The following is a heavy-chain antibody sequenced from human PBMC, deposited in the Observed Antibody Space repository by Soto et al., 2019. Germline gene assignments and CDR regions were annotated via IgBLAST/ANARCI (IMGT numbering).Heavy chain of an antibody. CDR2: IYYSGST. V-gene: IGHV4-31*03. D-gene: IGHD5-12*01. CDR3: ARDRGDSGYDGGMDV. Sequence: QVQLQESGPGLVKPSQTLSLTCTVSGGSISSGGYYWSWIRQHPGKALEWIGYIYYSGSTYYNPSLKSRVTISVDTSKNQFSLKLSSVTAADTAVYYCARDRGDSGYDGGMDVWGQGTTVTVSS. CDR1: GGSISSGGYY. J-gene: IGHJ6*02.